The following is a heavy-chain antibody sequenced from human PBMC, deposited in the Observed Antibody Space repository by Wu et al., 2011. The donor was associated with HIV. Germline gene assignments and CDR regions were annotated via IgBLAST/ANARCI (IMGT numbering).Heavy chain of an antibody. CDR3: AILERYCSSTSCYEAFDY. CDR1: GYTFTSYG. CDR2: IRTYNGET. J-gene: IGHJ4*02. D-gene: IGHD2-2*01. Sequence: QVQLVQSGAEVKKPGASVKVSCKASGYTFTSYGISWVRQAPGQGLEWIGWIRTYNGETNYAQNLQGRVTMTTDTSTSTAYMELRSLRSDDTAVYYCAILERYCSSTSCYEAFDYWGQGTLVTVSS. V-gene: IGHV1-18*01.